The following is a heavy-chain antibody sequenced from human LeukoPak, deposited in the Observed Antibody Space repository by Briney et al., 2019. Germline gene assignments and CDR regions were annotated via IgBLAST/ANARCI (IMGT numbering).Heavy chain of an antibody. CDR3: ARDRVYGPGPTYFDY. V-gene: IGHV1-18*01. J-gene: IGHJ4*02. CDR2: ISAYNGNT. CDR1: GYTFIRYG. Sequence: ASVKVSCKASGYTFIRYGFSWVRQAPGQGLEWMGWISAYNGNTNYPQKVQGRVAMTTDTSTNTAYMELRSLTSDDTAIYYCARDRVYGPGPTYFDYWGQGTLVTVSS. D-gene: IGHD3-10*01.